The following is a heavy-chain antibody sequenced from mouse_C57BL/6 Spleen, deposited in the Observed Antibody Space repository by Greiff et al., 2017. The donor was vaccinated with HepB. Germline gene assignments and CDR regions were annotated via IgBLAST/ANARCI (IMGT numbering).Heavy chain of an antibody. CDR2: IYPGDGDT. Sequence: QVQLKESGAELVKPGASVKISCKASGFAFSSYWMNWVKQRPGKGLEWIGQIYPGDGDTNYNGKFKGKATVTADKSSSTAYMQLNSLTSEDSAVYFCAREYLDYRNWYFDVWGTGTTVTVDS. J-gene: IGHJ1*03. CDR1: GFAFSSYW. V-gene: IGHV1-80*01. D-gene: IGHD2-14*01. CDR3: AREYLDYRNWYFDV.